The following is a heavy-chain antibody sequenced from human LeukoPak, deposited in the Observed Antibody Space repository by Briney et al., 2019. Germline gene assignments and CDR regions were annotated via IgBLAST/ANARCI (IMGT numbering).Heavy chain of an antibody. CDR1: GVPFSNYY. Sequence: SETLSLTCGVSGVPFSNYYWSWVRQSPTQGLEWIGEINHSGYTNYNPSLKSRVTMSIDTSKNPFSLKLTSVTAADTGVYYCTRAVAGHPDWGQGTLVTVSS. CDR2: INHSGYT. D-gene: IGHD6-19*01. J-gene: IGHJ4*02. CDR3: TRAVAGHPD. V-gene: IGHV4-34*01.